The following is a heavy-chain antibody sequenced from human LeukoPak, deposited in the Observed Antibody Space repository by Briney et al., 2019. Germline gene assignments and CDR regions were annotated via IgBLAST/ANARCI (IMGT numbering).Heavy chain of an antibody. CDR2: IRSKADSYAT. V-gene: IGHV3-73*01. CDR1: GFTFSDSG. CDR3: ATFPSGSWSAY. D-gene: IGHD1-26*01. Sequence: PGESLRLSCAASGFTFSDSGMHWVRQASGKGLEWVGHIRSKADSYATVYAASVKGRSTITRDDSENTAYLQMNSLKTEDTAVYYCATFPSGSWSAYWGQGTLVTVSS. J-gene: IGHJ4*02.